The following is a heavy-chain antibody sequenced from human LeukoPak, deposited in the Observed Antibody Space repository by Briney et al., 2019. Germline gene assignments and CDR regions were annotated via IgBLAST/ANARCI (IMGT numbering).Heavy chain of an antibody. J-gene: IGHJ6*04. CDR3: ARDSYTMVRGVIPYYGMDV. Sequence: ASVKVSCKASGGTFSSYAMSWVRQAPGQGLEWMGEIIPIFGTANYAQKFQGRVTITADESTSTAYMELSSLRSEDTAVYYCARDSYTMVRGVIPYYGMDVWGKGTTVTVSS. CDR1: GGTFSSYA. V-gene: IGHV1-69*13. CDR2: IIPIFGTA. D-gene: IGHD3-10*01.